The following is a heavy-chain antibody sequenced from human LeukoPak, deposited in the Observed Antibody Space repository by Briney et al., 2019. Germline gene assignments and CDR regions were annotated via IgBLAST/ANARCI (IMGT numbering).Heavy chain of an antibody. CDR3: ATSPNSGYDPFDY. V-gene: IGHV4-39*01. Sequence: SETLSLTCTVSGGSISSSSYYWGWIRQPPGKGLEWIGSIYYSGSTYYNPSLKSRVTISVDTSKNQFSLKLSSVTAADTAVYYCATSPNSGYDPFDYWGQGTLVIVSS. J-gene: IGHJ4*02. CDR1: GGSISSSSYY. D-gene: IGHD5-12*01. CDR2: IYYSGST.